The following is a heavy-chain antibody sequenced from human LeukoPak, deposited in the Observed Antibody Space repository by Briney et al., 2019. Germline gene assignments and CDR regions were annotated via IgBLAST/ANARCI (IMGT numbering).Heavy chain of an antibody. V-gene: IGHV4-34*01. CDR3: ARGQGGYSYGI. CDR2: INHSGST. D-gene: IGHD5-18*01. Sequence: SETLSLTCAVYGGSFSGYYWSWIRHPPGKGLEWIGEINHSGSTNYNPSLKSRVTISVDTSKNQFSLKLSSVTAADTAVYYCARGQGGYSYGIWGQGTLVTVSS. CDR1: GGSFSGYY. J-gene: IGHJ4*02.